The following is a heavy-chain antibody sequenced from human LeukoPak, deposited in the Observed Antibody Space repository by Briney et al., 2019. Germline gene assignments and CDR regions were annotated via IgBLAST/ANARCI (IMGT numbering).Heavy chain of an antibody. J-gene: IGHJ4*02. Sequence: GGSLRLSCAASGFTFSSYSMNWVRQAPGEGLEWVSSISSSSSYIYYADSVKGRFTISRDNAKNSLYLQMNSLRAEDTAVYYCAANYGSGSHRDYWGQGTLVTVSS. CDR2: ISSSSSYI. CDR3: AANYGSGSHRDY. V-gene: IGHV3-21*01. CDR1: GFTFSSYS. D-gene: IGHD3-10*01.